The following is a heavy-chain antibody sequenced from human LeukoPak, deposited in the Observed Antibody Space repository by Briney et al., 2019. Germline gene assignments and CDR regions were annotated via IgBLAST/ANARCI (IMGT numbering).Heavy chain of an antibody. D-gene: IGHD3-10*01. CDR3: ARGRGLGITMPVDAFDI. CDR2: IIPIFGTA. J-gene: IGHJ3*02. V-gene: IGHV1-69*05. CDR1: GGTFSSYA. Sequence: LVKVSCKASGGTFSSYAISWVRQAPGQGLEWMGRIIPIFGTANYAQKFQGRVTITTDESTSTAYMELSSLRSEDTAVYYCARGRGLGITMPVDAFDIRGQGTMVTVSS.